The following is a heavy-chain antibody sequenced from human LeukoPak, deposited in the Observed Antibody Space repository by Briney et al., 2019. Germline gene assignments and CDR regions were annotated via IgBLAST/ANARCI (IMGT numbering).Heavy chain of an antibody. Sequence: SETLSLTCAVYGGSFSGYYWSWIRQPPGKGLEWIGEINHSGSTNYNPSLKSRVTISVDTSKNQFSLKLSSVTAADTAVYYCARDRGPINWGYYWFDPWGQGTLVTVSS. CDR1: GGSFSGYY. D-gene: IGHD7-27*01. CDR2: INHSGST. J-gene: IGHJ5*02. V-gene: IGHV4-34*01. CDR3: ARDRGPINWGYYWFDP.